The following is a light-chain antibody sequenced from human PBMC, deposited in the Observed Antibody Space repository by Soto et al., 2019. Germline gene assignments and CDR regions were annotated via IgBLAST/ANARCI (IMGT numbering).Light chain of an antibody. CDR2: DVS. V-gene: IGKV1-17*01. J-gene: IGKJ4*01. CDR1: DDIRKD. Sequence: DIQMTQSPSSLSASVGDRVTITCRASDDIRKDLGWYQQKPGKAPKGLIYDVSNLKSGVPSRFSGSGSGTEVTLTNNSLQHEDFATYYCLQHNSYPLTFGGGTKVEIK. CDR3: LQHNSYPLT.